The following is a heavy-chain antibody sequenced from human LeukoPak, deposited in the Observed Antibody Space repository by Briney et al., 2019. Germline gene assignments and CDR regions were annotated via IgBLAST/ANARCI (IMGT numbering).Heavy chain of an antibody. J-gene: IGHJ4*02. V-gene: IGHV4-38-2*02. CDR3: ARDGYYYDGSFQY. D-gene: IGHD3-22*01. Sequence: PSETLSLTCAVSGYSISSGYFWAWIRQSPGYGLEWIGSISQSGSTYSKPSLKSRVIISVDTSKNHFSLKLTSVTAADTATYFCARDGYYYDGSFQYWGQGIRVAVSS. CDR2: ISQSGST. CDR1: GYSISSGYF.